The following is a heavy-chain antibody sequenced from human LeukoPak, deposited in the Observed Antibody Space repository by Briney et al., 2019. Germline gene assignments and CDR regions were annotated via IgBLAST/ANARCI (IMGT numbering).Heavy chain of an antibody. CDR3: AKEYCINGVCYHFDY. CDR1: GFIFSSYG. V-gene: IGHV3-23*01. Sequence: GGSLRLSCAASGFIFSSYGMSWVRQAPGKGLEWVSGISGSGGSTYYADSVKGRFTISRDNSKNTLYLQMNSLRAEDTAVYYCAKEYCINGVCYHFDYWGQGTLVTVSS. J-gene: IGHJ4*02. D-gene: IGHD2-8*01. CDR2: ISGSGGST.